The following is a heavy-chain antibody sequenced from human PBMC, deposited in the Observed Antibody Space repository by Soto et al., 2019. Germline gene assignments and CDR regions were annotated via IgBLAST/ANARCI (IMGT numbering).Heavy chain of an antibody. CDR3: AKVDRAEGAFDI. V-gene: IGHV3-30*18. D-gene: IGHD3-22*01. Sequence: GGSLRLSCAASGFTFSSYGIHWVRQAPGKGLEWVAVISYDGSNKYYADSVKGRFTISRDNSKNTLYLQMNSLRAEDTAVYYCAKVDRAEGAFDIWGQGTMVTVSS. J-gene: IGHJ3*02. CDR2: ISYDGSNK. CDR1: GFTFSSYG.